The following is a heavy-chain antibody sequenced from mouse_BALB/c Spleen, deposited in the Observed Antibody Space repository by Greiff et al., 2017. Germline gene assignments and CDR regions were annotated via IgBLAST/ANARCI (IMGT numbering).Heavy chain of an antibody. CDR1: GYSITSYYA. J-gene: IGHJ2*01. V-gene: IGHV3-2*02. Sequence: EVQLQESGPGLVKPSQSLSLTCTVTGYSITSYYAWNWIRQFPGNKLEWMGYISYSGSTSYNPSLKSRISITRDTSKNQFFLQLNAVTTEDTATYYCARSTYYYGFDYWGQGTTLTVSS. D-gene: IGHD1-1*01. CDR3: ARSTYYYGFDY. CDR2: ISYSGST.